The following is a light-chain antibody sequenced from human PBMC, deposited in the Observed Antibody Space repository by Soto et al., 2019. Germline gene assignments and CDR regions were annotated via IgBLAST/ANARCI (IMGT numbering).Light chain of an antibody. Sequence: DIQMTQSPSTLSASVGDSVTITCRASQSIRNWLAWYQQKPGKAPELLIYDASTLEGGVPSRFSGSGSGTEFSLTITSLQPDDFATFYCQQYSSFSRTFGQGTKVDIK. J-gene: IGKJ1*01. CDR2: DAS. CDR1: QSIRNW. V-gene: IGKV1-5*01. CDR3: QQYSSFSRT.